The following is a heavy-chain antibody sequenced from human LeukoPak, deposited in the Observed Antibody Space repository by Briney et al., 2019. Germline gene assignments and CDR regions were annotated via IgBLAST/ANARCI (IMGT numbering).Heavy chain of an antibody. J-gene: IGHJ4*02. CDR2: ISGGGDST. CDR3: ARRSGIAVAGAFDY. Sequence: GGSPRLSCAASGFTFSNYAMRWVRQAPGKGLEWVSGISGGGDSTYYADSVKGRFTISRDNSKNTLYLQMNSLRAEDTAVYYCARRSGIAVAGAFDYWGQGTLVTVSS. CDR1: GFTFSNYA. D-gene: IGHD6-19*01. V-gene: IGHV3-23*01.